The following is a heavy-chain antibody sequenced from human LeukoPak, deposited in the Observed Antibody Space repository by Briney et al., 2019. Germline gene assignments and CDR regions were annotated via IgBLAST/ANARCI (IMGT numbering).Heavy chain of an antibody. Sequence: ASVKVSCKASGYTFTSYGISWVRQAPGQGLEWMGWISAYNGNTNYAQKLQGRVTMTTDTSTSTAYMELRSLRSDDTAVYYCARDQRGRVGGYGYGISDYWGQGTLVTVSS. J-gene: IGHJ4*02. D-gene: IGHD5-18*01. CDR3: ARDQRGRVGGYGYGISDY. CDR1: GYTFTSYG. V-gene: IGHV1-18*01. CDR2: ISAYNGNT.